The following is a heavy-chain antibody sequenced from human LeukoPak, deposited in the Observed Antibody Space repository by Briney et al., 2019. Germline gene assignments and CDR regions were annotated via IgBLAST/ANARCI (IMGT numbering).Heavy chain of an antibody. D-gene: IGHD7-27*01. J-gene: IGHJ4*02. V-gene: IGHV3-7*03. CDR3: AREGVNWGEGYFDY. CDR2: INQDASVR. Sequence: GGSLRLSCAASGFSFSTYWMSWVRQTPEKGLEFVANINQDASVRNYMDSLKGRCTISRDNAKNSLYLQMNSLRAEDTAVYYCAREGVNWGEGYFDYWGQGTLVTVSS. CDR1: GFSFSTYW.